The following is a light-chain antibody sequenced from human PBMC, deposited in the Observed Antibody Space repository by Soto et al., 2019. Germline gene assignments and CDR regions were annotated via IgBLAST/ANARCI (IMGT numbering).Light chain of an antibody. CDR3: QQYDSWPLT. CDR1: QGLSSN. V-gene: IGKV3-15*01. CDR2: GAS. Sequence: EIVMTQSPATLSVSPGERATLSCRASQGLSSNLAWYQQKPGQAPRLLIYGASTRATGIPDRFSGSESGTEFTLTTSSRQSEDFAVYYCQQYDSWPLTFGGGTKVEIK. J-gene: IGKJ4*01.